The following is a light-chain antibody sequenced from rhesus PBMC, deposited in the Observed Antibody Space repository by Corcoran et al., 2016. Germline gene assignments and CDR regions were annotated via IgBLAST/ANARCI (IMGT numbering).Light chain of an antibody. CDR1: QGISRY. CDR2: DAA. J-gene: IGKJ4*01. CDR3: LQQNSYPLT. Sequence: DIQMTQSPSSLSASVGDTVTITCRASQGISRYLNWFQQKPGKAPKLLIYDAASLESGVPSRFSGSGSGTDFTRTISSLQPEDFAAYYCLQQNSYPLTFGGGTKVEIK. V-gene: IGKV1-28*03.